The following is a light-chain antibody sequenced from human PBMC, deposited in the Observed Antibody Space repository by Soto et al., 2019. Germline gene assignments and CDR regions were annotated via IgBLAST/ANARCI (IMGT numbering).Light chain of an antibody. Sequence: DIQLTQSPSFLSASVGDRVTITCRASQDISSSLAWYQQKPWKAPKILKYAASSLERWVPSRFSGSGSGTEFTLTIRSLQPDDFATYYCQQVNSFPPFTFGGGTTVEIK. CDR3: QQVNSFPPFT. CDR2: AAS. J-gene: IGKJ4*01. V-gene: IGKV1-9*01. CDR1: QDISSS.